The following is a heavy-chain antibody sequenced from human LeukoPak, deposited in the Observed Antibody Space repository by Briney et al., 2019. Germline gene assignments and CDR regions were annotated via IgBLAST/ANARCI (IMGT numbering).Heavy chain of an antibody. D-gene: IGHD2-2*02. CDR3: AVGYCSSSSTSCYREYFQH. Sequence: PSETLSLTCAVSGYSISSDYYWGWIRQPPGKGLEWIGTLYHSGSTYYNPSLKSRVTISVDTSQNQFSLKLSSVTAADTAVYYCAVGYCSSSSTSCYREYFQHWGQGTLVTVSS. J-gene: IGHJ1*01. V-gene: IGHV4-38-2*01. CDR1: GYSISSDYY. CDR2: LYHSGST.